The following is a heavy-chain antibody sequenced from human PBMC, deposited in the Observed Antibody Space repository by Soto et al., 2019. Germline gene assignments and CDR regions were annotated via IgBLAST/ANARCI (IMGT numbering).Heavy chain of an antibody. CDR2: ITPFNGDV. D-gene: IGHD1-26*01. V-gene: IGHV1-45*02. J-gene: IGHJ4*02. CDR3: ASGGAGSGPFTWELPDH. Sequence: QMQLVQSGAEVKKTGSTVTVSCKALGNTFTYRYLHWVRRAPGQALEWMGWITPFNGDVHYAQKFHERVTITRDRSINPASMRMSSLRSEDTAMYYCASGGAGSGPFTWELPDHWGQGTLVTVSS. CDR1: GNTFTYRY.